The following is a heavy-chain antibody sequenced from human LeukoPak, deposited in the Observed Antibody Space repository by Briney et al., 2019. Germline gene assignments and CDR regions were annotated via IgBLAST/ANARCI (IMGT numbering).Heavy chain of an antibody. CDR3: AKYGDAYNFRLDGFDF. J-gene: IGHJ3*01. CDR2: ISGTGNNI. Sequence: PGGSLRLSCAASGFSFSTSALTWIRQAPGKGLEWVSSISGTGNNIYYADSVKGRFTISRDNSKNTLFLQMNSLRVQDTAIYYSAKYGDAYNFRLDGFDFWGQGTMVTVSS. D-gene: IGHD5-24*01. V-gene: IGHV3-23*01. CDR1: GFSFSTSA.